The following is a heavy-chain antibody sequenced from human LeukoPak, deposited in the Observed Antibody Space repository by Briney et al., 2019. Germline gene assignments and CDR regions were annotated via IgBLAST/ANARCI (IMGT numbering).Heavy chain of an antibody. CDR1: GGSVISYY. CDR3: ARNIRAYCGGDCYYFDL. V-gene: IGHV4-4*07. Sequence: QSSETLSLTCTVSGGSVISYYWSWIRQPAGKGLEWIGHIHRGGRTNYIPSLKSRVTMSIDTSKNQFSLKLTSVTAADTAVYYCARNIRAYCGGDCYYFDLWGQGTLVTVSS. D-gene: IGHD2-21*01. CDR2: IHRGGRT. J-gene: IGHJ4*02.